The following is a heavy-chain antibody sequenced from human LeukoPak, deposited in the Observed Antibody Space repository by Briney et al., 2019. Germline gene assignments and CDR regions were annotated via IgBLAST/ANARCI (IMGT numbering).Heavy chain of an antibody. CDR1: GFTFGDYA. V-gene: IGHV3-48*01. CDR2: ITRSSDLI. J-gene: IGHJ6*03. CDR3: ARVSLYHYYMDV. Sequence: GGSLRLSCTAPGFTFGDYAMSWVRQAPGKGLGWVSYITRSSDLIYYADSVKGRFTVSRDNAGNSLFLQMNSLRAEDMAVYYCARVSLYHYYMDVWGKGTTVTVSS.